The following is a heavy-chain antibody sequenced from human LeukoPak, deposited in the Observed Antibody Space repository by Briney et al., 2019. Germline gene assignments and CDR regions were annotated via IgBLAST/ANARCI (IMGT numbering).Heavy chain of an antibody. V-gene: IGHV3-21*01. CDR2: ISSSSSYI. CDR1: GFTFSTYN. J-gene: IGHJ3*02. Sequence: GGSLRLSCAASGFTFSTYNMNWVRQAPGKGLEWVSSISSSSSYIYYADSVKGRFTISRDNAKNSLYLQMNSLRTEDTAVYYCARVKDPAYPGAFDIWGQGTRVTVSS. CDR3: ARVKDPAYPGAFDI.